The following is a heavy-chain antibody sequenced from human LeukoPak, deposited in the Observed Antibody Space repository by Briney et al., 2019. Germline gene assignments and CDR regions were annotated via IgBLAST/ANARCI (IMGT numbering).Heavy chain of an antibody. J-gene: IGHJ3*02. V-gene: IGHV4-39*07. CDR3: ARDFYDSSGYRHDAFDI. CDR2: IYYSGST. CDR1: GGSISSSSYY. Sequence: SETLSLTCTVSGGSISSSSYYWGWIRQPPGKGLEWIGSIYYSGSTYYNPSLKSRVTISVDTSKNQFSLKLSSVTAADTAVYYCARDFYDSSGYRHDAFDIWGQGTMVTVSS. D-gene: IGHD3-22*01.